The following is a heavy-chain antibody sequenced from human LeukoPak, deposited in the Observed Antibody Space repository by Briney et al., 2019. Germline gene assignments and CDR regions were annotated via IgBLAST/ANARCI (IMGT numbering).Heavy chain of an antibody. Sequence: SETLSLTCTVSGDSFIGGNYYWTWLRQPAGKGLEWIGRIYSSGSTNYNPSLKSRVTISVDTSKNQFTMNLSSVTAADTAVYYCAGADRRTTSCYISDYWGQGTPVTVSS. CDR3: AGADRRTTSCYISDY. J-gene: IGHJ4*02. CDR2: IYSSGST. V-gene: IGHV4-61*02. CDR1: GDSFIGGNYY. D-gene: IGHD2-2*02.